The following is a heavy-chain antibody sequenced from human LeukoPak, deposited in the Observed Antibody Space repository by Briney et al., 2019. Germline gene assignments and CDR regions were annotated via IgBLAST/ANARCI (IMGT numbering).Heavy chain of an antibody. Sequence: PGGSLRLSCAASGFTFRSYEMNWVRQAPGKGLEWVSYISSSGSTINYVDSVKGRFTIFRDNAKNSLYLQMNSLRAEDTAVYYCAREGGWTFDYWGQGTLVTVSS. CDR1: GFTFRSYE. D-gene: IGHD2-15*01. CDR3: AREGGWTFDY. CDR2: ISSSGSTI. V-gene: IGHV3-48*03. J-gene: IGHJ4*02.